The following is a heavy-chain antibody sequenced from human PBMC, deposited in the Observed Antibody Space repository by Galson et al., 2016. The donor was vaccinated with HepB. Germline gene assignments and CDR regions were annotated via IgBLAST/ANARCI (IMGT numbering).Heavy chain of an antibody. D-gene: IGHD2-21*02. CDR3: AKLDCGRDCPRDD. V-gene: IGHV3-30*18. Sequence: SLRLSCAASGFTVSTNYMSWVRQAPGKGLEWVAVISYDGGDKHYADSVKGRFTVSRDNSKNTLFLQMNSLRVEGTAVYYCAKLDCGRDCPRDDWGQGTLVTVSS. CDR2: ISYDGGDK. CDR1: GFTVSTNY. J-gene: IGHJ4*02.